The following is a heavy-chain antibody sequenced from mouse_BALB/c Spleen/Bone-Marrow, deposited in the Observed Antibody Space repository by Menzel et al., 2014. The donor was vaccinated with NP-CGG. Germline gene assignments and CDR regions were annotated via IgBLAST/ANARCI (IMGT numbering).Heavy chain of an antibody. D-gene: IGHD1-1*01. CDR1: GFNIKDTY. CDR2: IDPANGNT. J-gene: IGHJ3*01. V-gene: IGHV14-3*02. Sequence: VQLHQPGAELVKPGASVKLSCTASGFNIKDTYMHWVKQRPEQGLEWIGRIDPANGNTKYDPKFQGKATITADTSSNTAYLQLSSLTSEDTAVYYCASYYYGSYGFAYWGQGTLVTVSA. CDR3: ASYYYGSYGFAY.